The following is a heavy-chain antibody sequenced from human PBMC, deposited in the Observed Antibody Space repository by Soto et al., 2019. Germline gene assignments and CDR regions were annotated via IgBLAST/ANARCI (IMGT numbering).Heavy chain of an antibody. CDR3: ATHTDPEDDESEAYRFDY. Sequence: QVQLVESGGGVVQPGGSLRLSCAASGFSLRTYALHWVRQAPNKGLEWVAIISHDGSITLYGDSVRGRFTISRDNSKNTLYLQMSSLRPEDSAVYYCATHTDPEDDESEAYRFDYWGQGTLVTVSS. J-gene: IGHJ4*02. CDR2: ISHDGSIT. CDR1: GFSLRTYA. V-gene: IGHV3-30-3*01. D-gene: IGHD5-18*01.